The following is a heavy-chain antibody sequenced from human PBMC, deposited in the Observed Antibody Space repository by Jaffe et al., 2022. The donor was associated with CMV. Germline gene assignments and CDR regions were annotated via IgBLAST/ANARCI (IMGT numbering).Heavy chain of an antibody. D-gene: IGHD6-13*01. V-gene: IGHV4-39*02. Sequence: QLQLQESGPGLVKPSETLSLNCIVSGGSISSRNHYWGWIRQPPGKGLEWIGSLYYTGRTFYNPSLESRVTISVDTSNNHFSLKLSSVTAADTAVYYCARHLTGYSSTWSYRKDPDETYFFDPWGQGTLVTVSS. CDR3: ARHLTGYSSTWSYRKDPDETYFFDP. CDR1: GGSISSRNHY. CDR2: LYYTGRT. J-gene: IGHJ5*02.